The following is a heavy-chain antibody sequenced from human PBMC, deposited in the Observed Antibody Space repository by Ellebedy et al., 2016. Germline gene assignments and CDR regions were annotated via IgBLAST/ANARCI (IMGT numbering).Heavy chain of an antibody. CDR2: ISYDGSNK. CDR1: GFTFSSYA. V-gene: IGHV3-30-3*01. D-gene: IGHD2-2*01. Sequence: GESLKISXAASGFTFSSYAMHWVRQAPGKGLEWVAVISYDGSNKYYADSVKGRFTISRDNSKNTLYLQMNSLRAEDTAVYYCAKGCTSCYDAFDIWGQGTMVTVSS. J-gene: IGHJ3*02. CDR3: AKGCTSCYDAFDI.